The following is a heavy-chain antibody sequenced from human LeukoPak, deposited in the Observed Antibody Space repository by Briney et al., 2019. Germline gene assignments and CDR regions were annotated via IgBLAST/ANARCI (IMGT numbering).Heavy chain of an antibody. V-gene: IGHV3-23*01. CDR3: AKQYNLLDAFDI. D-gene: IGHD5-24*01. CDR1: GFTFSSYA. Sequence: PGGSLRLSCAASGFTFSSYAMSWVRQAPGKGLEWVSAISGSGGSTYYADSVKGRFTISRDNSKNTPYLQMNSLRAEDTAVYYCAKQYNLLDAFDIWGQGTMVTVSS. CDR2: ISGSGGST. J-gene: IGHJ3*02.